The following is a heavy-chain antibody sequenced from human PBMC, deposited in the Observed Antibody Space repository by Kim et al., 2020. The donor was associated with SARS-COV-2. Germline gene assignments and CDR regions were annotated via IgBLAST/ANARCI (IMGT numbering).Heavy chain of an antibody. J-gene: IGHJ1*01. CDR2: LYNAGST. D-gene: IGHD1-1*01. CDR3: ARDLPHRGTTGETEY. V-gene: IGHV3-66*01. Sequence: GGSLRLSCAASEFSVSTNSMTWVRQAPGRGLEWVAVLYNAGSTYYAGSVKGRFTISGDNSKNTLFLQMNSLRAEDTAVYYCARDLPHRGTTGETEYWGQG. CDR1: EFSVSTNS.